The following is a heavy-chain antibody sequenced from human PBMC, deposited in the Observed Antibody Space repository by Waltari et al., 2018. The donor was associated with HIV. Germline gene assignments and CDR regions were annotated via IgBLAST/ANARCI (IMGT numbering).Heavy chain of an antibody. Sequence: EVQLVESGGGLVQPGGSLRLSCVASGLSVISHAMNWVRQVPGKGLEWISHISRSSGIIHYADSVKGRFTISRDQAKNSLYLQMNSLRVEDTAVYYCSRAFDIWGQGTMVTVSS. CDR3: SRAFDI. V-gene: IGHV3-48*01. CDR1: GLSVISHA. J-gene: IGHJ3*02. CDR2: ISRSSGII.